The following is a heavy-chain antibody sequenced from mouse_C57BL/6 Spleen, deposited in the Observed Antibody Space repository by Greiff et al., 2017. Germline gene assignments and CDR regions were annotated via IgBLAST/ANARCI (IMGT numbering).Heavy chain of an antibody. V-gene: IGHV1-39*01. CDR1: GYSFTDYN. D-gene: IGHD1-1*01. CDR3: VYCSSARYVDV. CDR2: INPNYGNT. J-gene: IGHJ1*03. Sequence: VQLKQSGPELVKPGASVKISCKASGYSFTDYNMNWVKQSNGKSLEWIGVINPNYGNTSYNQKLKGKATLTVDQSSSTAYMRRNSLTSEDSAVYNCVYCSSARYVDVWGTGTTVTVSS.